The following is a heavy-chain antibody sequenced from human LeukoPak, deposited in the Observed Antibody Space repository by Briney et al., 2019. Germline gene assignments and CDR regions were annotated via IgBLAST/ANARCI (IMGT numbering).Heavy chain of an antibody. CDR2: MNANLGRT. V-gene: IGHV1-8*02. CDR1: GDTFISLE. J-gene: IGHJ3*02. Sequence: GASVKVSCKSSGDTFISLEFNWVRQSTGQGLEWMGWMNANLGRTGYVQKFEGRVTMTRNTSINTAYMELSSLRSEDTAIYYCASRDYSRSDAFDIWGQGTMVIVSS. D-gene: IGHD4-11*01. CDR3: ASRDYSRSDAFDI.